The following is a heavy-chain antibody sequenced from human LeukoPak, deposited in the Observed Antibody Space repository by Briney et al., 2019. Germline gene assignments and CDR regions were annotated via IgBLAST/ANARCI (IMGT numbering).Heavy chain of an antibody. CDR3: ARVSKGCSGGSCYLPAGSYYYYYMDV. D-gene: IGHD2-15*01. V-gene: IGHV3-21*01. CDR1: GFTFSNYN. CDR2: ISSSSSYI. Sequence: GGSLRLSCAAPGFTFSNYNMNWVRQAPGKGLEWVSSISSSSSYIYYADSVKGRFTISRDNAKNSLYLQMNSLRAEDTAVYYCARVSKGCSGGSCYLPAGSYYYYYMDVWGKGTMVTVSS. J-gene: IGHJ6*03.